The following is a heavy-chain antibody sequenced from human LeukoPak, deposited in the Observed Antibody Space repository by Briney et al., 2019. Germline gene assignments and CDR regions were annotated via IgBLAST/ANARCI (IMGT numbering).Heavy chain of an antibody. CDR2: ISSSGSTI. J-gene: IGHJ4*02. V-gene: IGHV3-48*03. Sequence: GGSLRLSCAASGFTFSSYEMNWVRQAPGKGLDWVSYISSSGSTIYYADSVKGRFTISRDNAKNTLYLQMNSLRAEDTAVYYCARDLGGPFDYWGQGTLVTVSS. CDR1: GFTFSSYE. D-gene: IGHD2-15*01. CDR3: ARDLGGPFDY.